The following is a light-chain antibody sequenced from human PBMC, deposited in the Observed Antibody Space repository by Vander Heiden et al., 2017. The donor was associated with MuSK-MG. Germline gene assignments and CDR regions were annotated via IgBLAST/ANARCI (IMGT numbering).Light chain of an antibody. V-gene: IGKV1-39*01. CDR1: QSISNY. Sequence: DIQMTQSPSSLSASVGDRVTITCRASQSISNYLNWYQHKPGKAPKLLIYAASSLQSGVPSRFGGSGSGTDFTLTISSLQPEDFATYYCQQSYSSLMYTFGQGTKLEIK. J-gene: IGKJ2*01. CDR2: AAS. CDR3: QQSYSSLMYT.